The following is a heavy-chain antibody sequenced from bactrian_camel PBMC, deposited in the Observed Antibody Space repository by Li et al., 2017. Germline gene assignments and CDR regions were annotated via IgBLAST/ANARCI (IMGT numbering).Heavy chain of an antibody. CDR2: INSDGGQT. Sequence: HVQLVESGGGLVQPGGSLRLSCATAGFAFRSVEMYWVRQAPGKGLEWVSSINSDGGQTNYAHSVKGRFTMSRDNAKNTVYLQMNSLKSEDTALYYCATVAGSFSDDYARARASVYWGQGTQVTVS. CDR3: ATVAGSFSDDYARARASVY. CDR1: GFAFRSVE. D-gene: IGHD4*01. V-gene: IGHV3S6*01. J-gene: IGHJ4*01.